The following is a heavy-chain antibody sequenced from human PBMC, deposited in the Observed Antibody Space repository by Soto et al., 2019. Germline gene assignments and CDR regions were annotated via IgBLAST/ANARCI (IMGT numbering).Heavy chain of an antibody. Sequence: QVQLQESGPGLVKPSQTLSLTCTVSGGSISSGDYYWSWIRQPPGKGLEWIGYIYYSGSTYYNPSLKSRVTISVDTSKNQFSLKLSSVTAADTAVYYCARRGGCSGGSCYSYWYFALWGRGTLVTVSS. CDR2: IYYSGST. CDR1: GGSISSGDYY. CDR3: ARRGGCSGGSCYSYWYFAL. V-gene: IGHV4-30-4*01. D-gene: IGHD2-15*01. J-gene: IGHJ2*01.